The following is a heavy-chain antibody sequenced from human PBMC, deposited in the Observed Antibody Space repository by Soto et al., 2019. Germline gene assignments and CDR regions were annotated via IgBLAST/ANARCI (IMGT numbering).Heavy chain of an antibody. CDR2: IIPIFGTA. Sequence: SVKVSCKASGYTFTSYGISWVRQAPVQGLEWMGGIIPIFGTANYAQKFQGRVTITADESTSTAYVELSSLRSADTAVYYCARDSGYDTYFDYWGQGSLVTVSS. V-gene: IGHV1-69*13. J-gene: IGHJ4*02. CDR3: ARDSGYDTYFDY. D-gene: IGHD5-12*01. CDR1: GYTFTSYG.